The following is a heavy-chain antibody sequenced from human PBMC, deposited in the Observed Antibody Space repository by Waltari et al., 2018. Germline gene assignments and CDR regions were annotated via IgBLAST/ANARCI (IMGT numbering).Heavy chain of an antibody. Sequence: EVQLVESGGGLVQPGGSLRLSCAASGFTFSSYEMNWVRQAPGKGLEWGSYISSSGSTIYYADSVKGRFTISRDNAKNSLYLQMNSLKTEDTAVYYCTRDEDMTYAFDIWGQGTMVTVSS. CDR1: GFTFSSYE. D-gene: IGHD2-15*01. J-gene: IGHJ3*02. V-gene: IGHV3-48*03. CDR2: ISSSGSTI. CDR3: TRDEDMTYAFDI.